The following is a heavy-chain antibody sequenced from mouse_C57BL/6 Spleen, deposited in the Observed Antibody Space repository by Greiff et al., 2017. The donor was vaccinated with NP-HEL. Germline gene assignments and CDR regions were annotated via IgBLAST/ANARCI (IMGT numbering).Heavy chain of an antibody. CDR3: ASGGPLPNTFAY. V-gene: IGHV1-82*01. CDR2: IYPGDGDT. D-gene: IGHD5-1*01. CDR1: GYAFSSSW. J-gene: IGHJ3*01. Sequence: VQLQQSGPELVKPGASVKISCKASGYAFSSSWMNWVKQRPGKGLEWIGRIYPGDGDTNYNGKFKGKATLTADKSSSTAYMQLSSLTSEESAVYFCASGGPLPNTFAYWGQGTLVTVSA.